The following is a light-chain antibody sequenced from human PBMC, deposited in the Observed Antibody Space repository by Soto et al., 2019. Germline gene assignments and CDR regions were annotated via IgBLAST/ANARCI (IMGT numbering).Light chain of an antibody. V-gene: IGKV3-15*01. J-gene: IGKJ4*01. CDR2: GAS. CDR3: QQYNHWPPLT. Sequence: EIVMTQSPATLSVSPGERATLSCRASQSVGRNLAWYQQKPGQAPRLLIYGASTRAPGIPARFSGSGSGTEFTLTISSLQSECFAIYSCQQYNHWPPLTFGGGTKVEIK. CDR1: QSVGRN.